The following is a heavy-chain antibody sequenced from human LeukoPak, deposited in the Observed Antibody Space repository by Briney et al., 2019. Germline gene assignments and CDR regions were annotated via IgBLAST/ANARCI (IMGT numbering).Heavy chain of an antibody. J-gene: IGHJ4*02. Sequence: ASVKVSCKASGYTFTGYYMHWVRQAPGQGLEWMGWINPNSGGTNYAQKFQGRVTMTRDTSISTAYMELSRLRSDDTAVYYCARDLILYDYGDYEDYWGQGTLVTVSS. CDR1: GYTFTGYY. CDR2: INPNSGGT. D-gene: IGHD4-17*01. V-gene: IGHV1-2*02. CDR3: ARDLILYDYGDYEDY.